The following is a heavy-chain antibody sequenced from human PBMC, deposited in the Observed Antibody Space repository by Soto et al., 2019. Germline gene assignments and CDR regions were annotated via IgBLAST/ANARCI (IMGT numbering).Heavy chain of an antibody. D-gene: IGHD4-17*01. CDR1: GGTFSSYA. J-gene: IGHJ6*02. Sequence: GASVKVSCKASGGTFSSYAISWVRQAPGQGLEWMGGIIPIFGTANYAQKFQGRVTITADKSTSTAYMELSSLRSEDTAVYYCARSLIGKTTVTILQRWYYYYGMDVWGQGTTVTVSS. V-gene: IGHV1-69*06. CDR2: IIPIFGTA. CDR3: ARSLIGKTTVTILQRWYYYYGMDV.